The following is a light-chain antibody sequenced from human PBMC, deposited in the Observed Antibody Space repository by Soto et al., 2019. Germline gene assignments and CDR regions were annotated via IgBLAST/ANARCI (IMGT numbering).Light chain of an antibody. J-gene: IGKJ1*01. Sequence: DIQITPSPSTLSGSVGDRVTITCRASQTISSWLAWYQQKPGKAPKLLIYKASTLKSGVPSRFSGSGSGTDFTLTISNLQPEDFATYYCQQSYSTPLTFGQGTKVDIK. CDR3: QQSYSTPLT. CDR2: KAS. CDR1: QTISSW. V-gene: IGKV1-5*03.